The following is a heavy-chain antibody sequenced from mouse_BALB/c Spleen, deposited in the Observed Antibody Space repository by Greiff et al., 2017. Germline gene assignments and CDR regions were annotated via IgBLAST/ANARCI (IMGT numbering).Heavy chain of an antibody. Sequence: DVKLVESGGGLVQPGGSRKLSCAASGFTFSSFGMHWVRQAPEKGLEWVAYISSGSSTIYYADTVKGRFTISRDNPKNTLFLQMTSLRSEDTAMYYCARHGDYYGPAWFAYWGQGTLVTVSA. V-gene: IGHV5-17*02. CDR1: GFTFSSFG. D-gene: IGHD1-2*01. J-gene: IGHJ3*01. CDR3: ARHGDYYGPAWFAY. CDR2: ISSGSSTI.